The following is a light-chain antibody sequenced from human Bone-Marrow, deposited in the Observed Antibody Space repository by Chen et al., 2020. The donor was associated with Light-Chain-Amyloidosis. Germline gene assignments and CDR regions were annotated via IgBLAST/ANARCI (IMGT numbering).Light chain of an antibody. CDR2: EVT. CDR3: SSYTIANTLV. CDR1: SSDVGGDNH. J-gene: IGLJ1*01. V-gene: IGLV2-14*01. Sequence: QSALTQPASVSGSPVQALTISCTGTSSDVGGDNHVSWYQQHPDKAPKLMIYEVTNRPSWVPDRFSGYKSDNTASLTISGLQTEDEADYFCSSYTIANTLVFGSGTRVTVL.